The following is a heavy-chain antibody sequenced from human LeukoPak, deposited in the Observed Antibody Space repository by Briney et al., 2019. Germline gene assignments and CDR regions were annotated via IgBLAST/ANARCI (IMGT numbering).Heavy chain of an antibody. Sequence: ASVKVSCKASGYTFTDCYMHWVRQAPGQGLEWMGWINPNSGGTKYAQEFQGRVTMTRDTSISIAYMELSSLRSDDTAVYYCARGSTLTVTKNLPQEYWGQGTLVTASS. V-gene: IGHV1-2*02. J-gene: IGHJ4*02. CDR3: ARGSTLTVTKNLPQEY. CDR2: INPNSGGT. D-gene: IGHD4-17*01. CDR1: GYTFTDCY.